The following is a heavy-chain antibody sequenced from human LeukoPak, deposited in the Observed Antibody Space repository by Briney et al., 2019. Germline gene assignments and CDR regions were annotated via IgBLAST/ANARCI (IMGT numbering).Heavy chain of an antibody. CDR3: ARGPAAIFNAFDI. CDR2: IRYDGSNK. Sequence: GGSLRLSCAASGFTFSSYGMHWVRQAPGKGLEWVAFIRYDGSNKYYADSVKGRFTISRDNAKNSLYLQMNSLRAEDTAVYYCARGPAAIFNAFDIWGQGTMVTVSS. J-gene: IGHJ3*02. V-gene: IGHV3-30*02. CDR1: GFTFSSYG. D-gene: IGHD2-2*01.